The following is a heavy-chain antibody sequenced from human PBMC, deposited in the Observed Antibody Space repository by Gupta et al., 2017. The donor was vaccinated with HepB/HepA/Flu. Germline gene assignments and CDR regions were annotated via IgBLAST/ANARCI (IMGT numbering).Heavy chain of an antibody. J-gene: IGHJ5*02. V-gene: IGHV4-39*01. CDR3: VRLPTGFPNWFDR. Sequence: QLQLQESGPGLVKPSETLSLTCTVSGASLIITDGFWGWIRQPPGKGLEWIGTKPSNGNNYYNPSLTSRVTISADTSKSQFSLMLTSVTVADTAIYYCVRLPTGFPNWFDRWGQGLLVTVSS. D-gene: IGHD2-21*01. CDR1: GASLIITDGF. CDR2: KPSNGNN.